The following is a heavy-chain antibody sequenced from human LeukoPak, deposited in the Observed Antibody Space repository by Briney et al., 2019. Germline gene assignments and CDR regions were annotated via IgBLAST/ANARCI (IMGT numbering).Heavy chain of an antibody. V-gene: IGHV1-2*02. CDR3: ARVRLVDERAWAY. Sequence: ASVKVSCKASGYTFSDFYIHWVRQAPGQGLEYVGWITPKSGDTYSPQRFQGRVTMTRDASISTAYMELSSLRSDDTAVYFCARVRLVDERAWAYWGQGTLVTVS. CDR2: ITPKSGDT. CDR1: GYTFSDFY. D-gene: IGHD1-1*01. J-gene: IGHJ4*02.